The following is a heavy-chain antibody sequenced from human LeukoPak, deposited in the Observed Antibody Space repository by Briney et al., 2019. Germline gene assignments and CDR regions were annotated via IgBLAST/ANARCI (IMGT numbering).Heavy chain of an antibody. J-gene: IGHJ4*02. V-gene: IGHV3-21*01. CDR3: AREEAVAGTKEYFDY. CDR1: GFNFNIYS. Sequence: PGGSLRLSCRASGFNFNIYSMNWVRQAPGKGLEWVSSISSSSSYIYYADSVKGRFTISRDNAKNSLYLQMNSLRAEDTAVYYCAREEAVAGTKEYFDYWGQGTLVTVSS. CDR2: ISSSSSYI. D-gene: IGHD6-19*01.